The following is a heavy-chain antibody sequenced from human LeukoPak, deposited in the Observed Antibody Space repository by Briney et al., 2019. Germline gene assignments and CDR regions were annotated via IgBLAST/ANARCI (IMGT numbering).Heavy chain of an antibody. CDR3: AKDGEMGAIPEYYFDY. J-gene: IGHJ4*02. Sequence: PGRSLRLSCAASGFTFSSYGMHWVRQAPGKGLEWVAVISYDGSDKYYADSVKGRFTISRDNSKNTLYLQMNSLRAEDTAVYYCAKDGEMGAIPEYYFDYWGQGTLVTVSS. CDR1: GFTFSSYG. V-gene: IGHV3-30*18. D-gene: IGHD1-26*01. CDR2: ISYDGSDK.